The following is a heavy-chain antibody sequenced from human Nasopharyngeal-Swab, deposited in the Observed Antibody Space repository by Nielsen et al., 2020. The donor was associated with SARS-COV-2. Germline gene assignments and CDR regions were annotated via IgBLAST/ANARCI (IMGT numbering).Heavy chain of an antibody. CDR3: ARGKPAYDILTGYFTRPYYYYYGMDV. J-gene: IGHJ6*02. Sequence: GSLRLSCTVSGGSISSYYWSWIRQPAGKGLEWIGRIYTSGSTNYNPSLKSRVTMSVDTSKNQFSLKLSSVTAADTAVYYCARGKPAYDILTGYFTRPYYYYYGMDVWGQGTTVTVSS. D-gene: IGHD3-9*01. V-gene: IGHV4-4*07. CDR1: GGSISSYY. CDR2: IYTSGST.